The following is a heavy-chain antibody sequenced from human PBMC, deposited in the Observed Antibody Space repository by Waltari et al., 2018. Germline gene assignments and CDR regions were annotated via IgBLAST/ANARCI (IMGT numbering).Heavy chain of an antibody. CDR2: INHSGST. D-gene: IGHD3-22*01. CDR3: VRLSSPYYYDSSGYYLDY. J-gene: IGHJ4*02. Sequence: QVQLQQWGAGLLKPSETLSLTCAVYGGSFSGYYWSWIRQPPGKGLEWIGEINHSGSTNYNPSLKSRVTISVDTSKNQFSLKLSSVTAADTAVYYCVRLSSPYYYDSSGYYLDYWGQGTLVTVSS. V-gene: IGHV4-34*01. CDR1: GGSFSGYY.